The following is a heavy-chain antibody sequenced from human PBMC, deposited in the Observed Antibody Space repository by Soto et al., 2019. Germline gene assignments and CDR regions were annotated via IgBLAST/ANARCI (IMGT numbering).Heavy chain of an antibody. CDR3: AKDRGYSYGYDAFDM. J-gene: IGHJ3*02. Sequence: EVQLLESGGGLVQPGGSLRLSCAASRFTFSSYTMSWVRQAPGMGLEWVSGISGSGGSTYYADFVKGRFTISRDNSKNSLYLQMYSLRAEDTAVYYCAKDRGYSYGYDAFDMWDQGTMVTVSS. D-gene: IGHD5-18*01. CDR1: RFTFSSYT. CDR2: ISGSGGST. V-gene: IGHV3-23*01.